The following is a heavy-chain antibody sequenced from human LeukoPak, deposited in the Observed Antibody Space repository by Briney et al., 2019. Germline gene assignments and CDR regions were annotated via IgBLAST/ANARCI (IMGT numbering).Heavy chain of an antibody. CDR3: ARDRERAFGVVIRGEKYAFDI. CDR2: ISSSSSTI. D-gene: IGHD3-3*01. Sequence: PGGSLRLSCAASGFTFSSYSMNWVRQAPGKGLEWVSYISSSSSTIYYADSVKGRFTISRDNAKNSLYLQMNSLRAEDTAVYYCARDRERAFGVVIRGEKYAFDIWGQGTMVTVSS. CDR1: GFTFSSYS. V-gene: IGHV3-48*01. J-gene: IGHJ3*02.